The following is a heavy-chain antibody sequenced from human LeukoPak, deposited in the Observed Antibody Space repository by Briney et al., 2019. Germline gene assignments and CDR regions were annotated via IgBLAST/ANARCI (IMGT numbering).Heavy chain of an antibody. Sequence: GGSLRLSCAASGFTFSDYTMNWVRQAPGKGLEWVSGINWNGGGTGYADSVKGRFTISRDNAKNSLYLQMNSLRAEDTALYYCARRRGVIVVVGPFDLWGQGTLVSVSS. CDR1: GFTFSDYT. V-gene: IGHV3-20*04. D-gene: IGHD3-22*01. CDR3: ARRRGVIVVVGPFDL. CDR2: INWNGGGT. J-gene: IGHJ4*02.